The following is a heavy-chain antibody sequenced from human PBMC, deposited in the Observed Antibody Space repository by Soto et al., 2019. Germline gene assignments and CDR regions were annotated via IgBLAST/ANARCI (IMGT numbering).Heavy chain of an antibody. J-gene: IGHJ4*02. CDR1: GFTFSSYA. CDR3: AKDFEWEVHNFDY. CDR2: ISGSGGST. V-gene: IGHV3-23*01. D-gene: IGHD1-26*01. Sequence: GGSLRLSCAASGFTFSSYAMSRVRQAPGKGLEWVSGISGSGGSTYYADSVKGRFTISRDNSKNTLYLEMNRLRAEDTAVYYCAKDFEWEVHNFDYWGQGTLVTVSS.